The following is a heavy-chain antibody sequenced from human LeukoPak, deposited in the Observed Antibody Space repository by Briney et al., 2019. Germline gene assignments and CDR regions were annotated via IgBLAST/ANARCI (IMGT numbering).Heavy chain of an antibody. CDR2: INHSGST. V-gene: IGHV4-34*01. CDR3: ARGLDYGDYTHAHYFDY. J-gene: IGHJ4*02. CDR1: GGSFSGYY. D-gene: IGHD4-17*01. Sequence: SETLSLTCAVYGGSFSGYYWSWIRQPPGKGLEWIGEINHSGSTNYNPSLKSRVTISVDTSKNQFSLKLSSVTAADTAVYYCARGLDYGDYTHAHYFDYWGQGTLVTVSS.